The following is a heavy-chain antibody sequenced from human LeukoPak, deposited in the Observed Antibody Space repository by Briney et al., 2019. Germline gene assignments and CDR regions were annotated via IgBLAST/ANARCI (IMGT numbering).Heavy chain of an antibody. J-gene: IGHJ4*02. D-gene: IGHD6-19*01. CDR1: GFTFSSYS. V-gene: IGHV3-21*01. CDR2: ISSSSSYI. CDR3: ARDLGAVAAPGY. Sequence: GGSLRLSCAASGFTFSSYSMNWVRQAPGKGLEWVSSISSSSSYIYYADSVKGRFTISRDNAKNSLYLQMNSLRAEDTAVYYCARDLGAVAAPGYWGQGTLVTVSS.